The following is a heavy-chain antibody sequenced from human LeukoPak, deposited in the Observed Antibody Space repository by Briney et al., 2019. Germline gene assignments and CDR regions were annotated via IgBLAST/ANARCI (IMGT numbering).Heavy chain of an antibody. D-gene: IGHD3-10*01. CDR1: GFTFSSYA. CDR2: ISSSGSTI. Sequence: PGGSLRLSCAASGFTFSSYAMSWVRQAPGKGLEWVSYISSSGSTIYYADSVKGRFTISRDNAKNSLYPQMNSLRAEDTAVYYCARQAQYYYGSGSYQYYYYYYMDVWGKGTTVTVSS. V-gene: IGHV3-48*04. J-gene: IGHJ6*03. CDR3: ARQAQYYYGSGSYQYYYYYYMDV.